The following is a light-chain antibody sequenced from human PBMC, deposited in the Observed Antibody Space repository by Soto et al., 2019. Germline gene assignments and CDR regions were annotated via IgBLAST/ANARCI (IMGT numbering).Light chain of an antibody. J-gene: IGKJ1*01. CDR2: EAS. CDR3: QQYGASRT. Sequence: IELTQSPGTLSLSPGERATLSCRASPSVRGSYIAWYQQRPGQAPRLLIYEASTRAPGIPDRFSGSETETDFTRTISRLEPEDFAVYYCQQYGASRTFGQGTRVEI. V-gene: IGKV3-20*01. CDR1: PSVRGSY.